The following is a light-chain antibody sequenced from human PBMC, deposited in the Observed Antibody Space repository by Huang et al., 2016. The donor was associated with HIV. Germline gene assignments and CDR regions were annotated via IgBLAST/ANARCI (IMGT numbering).Light chain of an antibody. CDR2: WVA. Sequence: DIVLTQSPDSLALFLGERAAIKCTSRQSPFYKSNGKNFLNWYQGKQRQPPKLLIYWVATRVSGVPERFSGSGSGTDFTLTINNLQAEDVATYYCHQYYTVPQTFGQGTKV. CDR3: HQYYTVPQT. CDR1: QSPFYKSNGKNF. V-gene: IGKV4-1*01. J-gene: IGKJ1*01.